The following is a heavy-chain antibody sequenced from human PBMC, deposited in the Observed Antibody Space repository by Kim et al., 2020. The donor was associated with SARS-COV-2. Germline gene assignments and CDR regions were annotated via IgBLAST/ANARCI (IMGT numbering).Heavy chain of an antibody. D-gene: IGHD2-2*01. CDR3: AKDICSSTSCPYYYYYGIDV. CDR2: ISADGGDT. J-gene: IGHJ6*02. V-gene: IGHV3-43*02. Sequence: GGSLRLSCAASGFRFGDYGMHWVRQVPGKGLEWVSLISADGGDTYYADSVKGRFTISRGNDKNSLYLQMNSLRTEDTALYYCAKDICSSTSCPYYYYYGIDVWGQGTTVLVSS. CDR1: GFRFGDYG.